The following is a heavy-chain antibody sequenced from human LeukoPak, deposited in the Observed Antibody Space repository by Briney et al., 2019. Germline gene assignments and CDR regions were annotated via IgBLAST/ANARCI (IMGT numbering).Heavy chain of an antibody. CDR3: ARDQEGFDY. CDR2: IYPRDGST. V-gene: IGHV1-46*01. J-gene: IGHJ4*02. Sequence: ASVKVSCKASGYTFTSNYIHWVRQAPGQGLEWMGMIYPRDGSTSYAQKLQGRVTVTRDTSTSTVLMELSGLRSEDTAVYYCARDQEGFDYWGQGTLVTVSS. CDR1: GYTFTSNY.